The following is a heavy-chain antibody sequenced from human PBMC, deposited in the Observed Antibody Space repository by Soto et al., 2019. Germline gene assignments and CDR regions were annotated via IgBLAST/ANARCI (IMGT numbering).Heavy chain of an antibody. CDR1: GYTFTSYD. CDR2: MNPNSGNT. D-gene: IGHD6-6*01. J-gene: IGHJ5*02. Sequence: ASVKVSCKASGYTFTSYDINWVRQATGQGLEWMGWMNPNSGNTGYAQKFQGRVTMTRNTSISTAYMELSSLRSEDTAVYYCARGPSRLRARLRVSWFDPCAQGTLVTVSS. V-gene: IGHV1-8*01. CDR3: ARGPSRLRARLRVSWFDP.